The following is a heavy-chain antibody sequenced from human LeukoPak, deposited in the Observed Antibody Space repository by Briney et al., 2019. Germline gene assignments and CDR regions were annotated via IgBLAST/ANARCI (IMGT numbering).Heavy chain of an antibody. Sequence: ASVKVSCKASGSTFNSYYMHWVRQAPGQGLEWMGIINPSGGSTSYAQKFQGRVTMTRDTSTSTAYMELSSLRSEDTAVYYCARDPFERIGEYYYDSSGYYQGFDYWGQGTLVTVSS. CDR2: INPSGGST. D-gene: IGHD3-22*01. CDR1: GSTFNSYY. J-gene: IGHJ4*02. V-gene: IGHV1-46*02. CDR3: ARDPFERIGEYYYDSSGYYQGFDY.